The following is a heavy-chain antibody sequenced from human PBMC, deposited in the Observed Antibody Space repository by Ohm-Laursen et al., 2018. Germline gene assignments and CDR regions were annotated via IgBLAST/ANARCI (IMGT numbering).Heavy chain of an antibody. J-gene: IGHJ3*02. CDR1: GFTFDDYA. D-gene: IGHD3-22*01. V-gene: IGHV3-9*01. CDR3: AKDIREYYYDSSGPGDAFDI. CDR2: ITWNSGTI. Sequence: SLRLSCSASGFTFDDYAMHWVRQAPGKGLEWVSGITWNSGTIGYADSVKGRFTISRDNAKNSLYLQMNSLRAEDTALYYCAKDIREYYYDSSGPGDAFDIWGQGTMVTVSS.